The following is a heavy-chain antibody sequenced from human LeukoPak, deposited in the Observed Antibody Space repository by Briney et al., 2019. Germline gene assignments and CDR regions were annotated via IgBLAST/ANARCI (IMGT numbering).Heavy chain of an antibody. D-gene: IGHD3-10*01. V-gene: IGHV4-39*07. J-gene: IGHJ6*03. CDR1: GGSISSSSYY. Sequence: SETLSLTCTVSGGSISSSSYYWGWIRQPPGKGLEWIGSIYYSGSTYYNPSLKSRVTISVDTSKNQFSLKLSSVTAADTAVYYCARGPFQRMVRGVIITGYMDVWGKGTTVTVSS. CDR2: IYYSGST. CDR3: ARGPFQRMVRGVIITGYMDV.